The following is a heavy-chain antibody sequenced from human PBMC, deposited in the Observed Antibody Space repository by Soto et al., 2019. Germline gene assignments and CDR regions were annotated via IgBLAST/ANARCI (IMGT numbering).Heavy chain of an antibody. D-gene: IGHD4-17*01. J-gene: IGHJ5*02. V-gene: IGHV4-4*07. Sequence: ETLSLTCTVSGDSVSKYYWNWIRQPAGKGLEWIGRIHSTRSPDYNPSLKSRVTLSVDTSKNQFSLKLSLTSVTAADTAVYYCARSPAYGDYANLDTWGQGTLVTVSS. CDR2: IHSTRSP. CDR1: GDSVSKYY. CDR3: ARSPAYGDYANLDT.